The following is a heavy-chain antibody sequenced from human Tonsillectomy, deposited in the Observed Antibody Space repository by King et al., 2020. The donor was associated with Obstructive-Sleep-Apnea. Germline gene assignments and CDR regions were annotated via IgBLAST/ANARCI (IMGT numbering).Heavy chain of an antibody. CDR1: GGTFSSYA. V-gene: IGHV1-69*10. CDR3: ARDQAVYYDSSGYYAAFDY. Sequence: QLVQSGAEVKKPGSSVKVSCKASGGTFSSYAISWVRQAPGQGLEWMGGIIPILGIANNAQEFQGRVTITADKSTSTAYMELSSLRSEDTAVYYCARDQAVYYDSSGYYAAFDYWGQGTLVTVSS. J-gene: IGHJ4*02. CDR2: IIPILGIA. D-gene: IGHD3-22*01.